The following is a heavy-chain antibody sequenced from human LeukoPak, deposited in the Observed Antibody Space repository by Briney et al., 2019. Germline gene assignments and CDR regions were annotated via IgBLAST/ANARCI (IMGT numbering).Heavy chain of an antibody. Sequence: KPSETLSLTCAVYGGSFSSYYWSWIRQPPGKGLEWIGEINHSGSTNYNPSLKSRVTISVDTSKNHFSLKLSSVTAADTAVYYCARDFGYSSGWYASFYYYMDVWGKGTTVTISS. CDR3: ARDFGYSSGWYASFYYYMDV. V-gene: IGHV4-34*01. CDR2: INHSGST. CDR1: GGSFSSYY. D-gene: IGHD6-19*01. J-gene: IGHJ6*03.